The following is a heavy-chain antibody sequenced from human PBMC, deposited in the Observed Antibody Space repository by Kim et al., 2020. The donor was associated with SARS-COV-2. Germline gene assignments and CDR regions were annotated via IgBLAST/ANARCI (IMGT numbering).Heavy chain of an antibody. CDR1: GFTFSSYA. V-gene: IGHV3-30-3*01. CDR3: ARGGSVRGVPADALGVVAAFDI. J-gene: IGHJ3*02. CDR2: ISYDGSNK. Sequence: GGSLRLSCAASGFTFSSYAMHWVRQAPGKGLEWVAVISYDGSNKYYADSVKGRFTISRDNSKNTLYLQMNSLRAEDTAVYYCARGGSVRGVPADALGVVAAFDIWGQGTMVTVSS. D-gene: IGHD2-2*01.